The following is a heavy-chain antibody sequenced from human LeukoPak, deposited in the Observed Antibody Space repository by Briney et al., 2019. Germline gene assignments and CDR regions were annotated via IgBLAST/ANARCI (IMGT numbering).Heavy chain of an antibody. D-gene: IGHD1-1*01. CDR1: GGTFSSYA. CDR2: IIPIFGTA. CDR3: ARDRTGKGSWFDP. V-gene: IGHV1-69*06. J-gene: IGHJ5*02. Sequence: ASVKVSCKASGGTFSSYAISWVRQAPGQGLEWMGGIIPIFGTANYAQKFQGRVTITADKSTSTAYMELSSLRSEDTAVYYCARDRTGKGSWFDPWGQGTLVTVSS.